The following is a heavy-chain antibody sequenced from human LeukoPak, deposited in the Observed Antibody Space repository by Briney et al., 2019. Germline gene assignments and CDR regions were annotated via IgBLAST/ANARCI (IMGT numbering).Heavy chain of an antibody. CDR3: ARHDGMILPV. D-gene: IGHD2-2*01. J-gene: IGHJ4*02. CDR1: GFTFGDHS. CDR2: ITSKPFGETS. Sequence: GGSLRLSCTGSGFTFGDHSMRWVRQAPGKGLEWIGFITSKPFGETSHYAASVSGRFTFSRDDSKSTAYLQMNSLKTEDTAVYYCARHDGMILPVWGQGTLVTVSS. V-gene: IGHV3-49*04.